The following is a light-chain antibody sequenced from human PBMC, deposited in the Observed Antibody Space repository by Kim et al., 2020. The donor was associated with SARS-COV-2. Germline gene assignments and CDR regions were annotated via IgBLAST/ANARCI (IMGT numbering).Light chain of an antibody. Sequence: AWRQKVSITCQGDSLRTYSASWYQQKPGQAPVLVINAKTNRPSGIPDRFSGSTSGNTVSLTITGAQAEDEADYYCKSRDSSGNHLVFGGGTQLTVL. J-gene: IGLJ3*02. CDR1: SLRTYS. V-gene: IGLV3-19*01. CDR2: AKT. CDR3: KSRDSSGNHLV.